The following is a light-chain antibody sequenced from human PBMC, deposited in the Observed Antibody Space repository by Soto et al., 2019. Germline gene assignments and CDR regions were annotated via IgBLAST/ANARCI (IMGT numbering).Light chain of an antibody. CDR2: EDI. CDR1: SSDVGSYSL. CDR3: YTYAGGSTYL. V-gene: IGLV2-23*01. J-gene: IGLJ1*01. Sequence: QSALTQPASVSGSPGQSITISCTRTSSDVGSYSLLSWYQHHPGQAPKLIIYEDIKGPSGVSNRFSGSKSGNTASLRISGLQAEDEADYYCYTYAGGSTYLFGTGTKVTVL.